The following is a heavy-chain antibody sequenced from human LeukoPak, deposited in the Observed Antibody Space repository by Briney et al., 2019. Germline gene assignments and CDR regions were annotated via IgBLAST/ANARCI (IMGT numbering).Heavy chain of an antibody. V-gene: IGHV4-59*01. CDR3: ARDSTAVAGTGYYYGMDV. CDR1: GGSISSYY. D-gene: IGHD6-19*01. CDR2: IYYSGST. Sequence: PSETLSLTCTVSGGSISSYYWSWIRQPPGKGLEWIGYIYYSGSTNYNPSLKSRVTISVDTSKNQFSLKLSSVTAADTAVYYCARDSTAVAGTGYYYGMDVWGQGTTVTVSS. J-gene: IGHJ6*02.